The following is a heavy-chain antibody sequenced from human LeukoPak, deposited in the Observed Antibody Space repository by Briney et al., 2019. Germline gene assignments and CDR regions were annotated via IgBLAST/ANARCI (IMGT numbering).Heavy chain of an antibody. Sequence: PGVSLRLSCAASGFTFSTYAMSWVRQAPGKGLEWVSAISGSGGDTSYADSVKGRFIISRDNSKTTVYLQMSSLRAEDTAVYFCAKDIYSGDYFDYWGQGTLVTVSS. D-gene: IGHD2-15*01. V-gene: IGHV3-23*01. J-gene: IGHJ4*02. CDR3: AKDIYSGDYFDY. CDR1: GFTFSTYA. CDR2: ISGSGGDT.